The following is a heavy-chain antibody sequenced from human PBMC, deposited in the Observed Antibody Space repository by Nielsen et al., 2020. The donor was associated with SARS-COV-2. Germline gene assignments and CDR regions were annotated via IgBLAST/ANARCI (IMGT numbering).Heavy chain of an antibody. D-gene: IGHD2-21*01. J-gene: IGHJ3*02. Sequence: SETLSLTCTVSGGSISSYYWSWIRQPPGKGLEWIGYIYYSGSTNYNPSLKSRVTISVDTSKNQFSLKLSSVTAADTAVYYCARDDSSDAFDIWGQGTMVTVSS. CDR2: IYYSGST. CDR1: GGSISSYY. V-gene: IGHV4-59*13. CDR3: ARDDSSDAFDI.